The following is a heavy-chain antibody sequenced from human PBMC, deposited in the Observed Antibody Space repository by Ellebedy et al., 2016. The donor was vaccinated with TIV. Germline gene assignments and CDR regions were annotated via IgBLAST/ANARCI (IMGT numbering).Heavy chain of an antibody. CDR2: ISYDGSNK. D-gene: IGHD6-19*01. Sequence: GESLKISXAASGFTFSSYGMHWVRQAPGKGLEWVAVISYDGSNKYYADSVKGRFTISRDNSKNTLYLQMNSLRAEDTAVYYCARDSSGLLDYWGQGTLVTVSS. CDR3: ARDSSGLLDY. J-gene: IGHJ4*02. V-gene: IGHV3-30*03. CDR1: GFTFSSYG.